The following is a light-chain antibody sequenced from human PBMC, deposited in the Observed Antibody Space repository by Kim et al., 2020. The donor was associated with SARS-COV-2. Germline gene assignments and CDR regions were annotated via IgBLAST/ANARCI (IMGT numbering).Light chain of an antibody. J-gene: IGKJ4*01. CDR3: QQYNNFIT. V-gene: IGKV1-33*01. Sequence: SSSIGDRVTITCQASQDINHYLNWYQQKPGKAPKLLISDVFKLEKGVPSRFSGSGSGTDFTSTINSLQPEDIATYYCQQYNNFITFGGGTKVDIK. CDR1: QDINHY. CDR2: DVF.